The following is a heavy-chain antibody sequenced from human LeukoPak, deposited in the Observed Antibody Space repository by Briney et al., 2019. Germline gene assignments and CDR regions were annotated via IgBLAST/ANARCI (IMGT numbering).Heavy chain of an antibody. CDR1: GGSFSGYY. CDR3: ARGQRVLRYFDWTNRYFGAFDG. Sequence: PSETLSLTCAVYGGSFSGYYWSWIRQPPGKGLEWMGEINHSGSTNYNPSLKSRVTISVDTSKTQFSMTLSSVTAADTAVYYCARGQRVLRYFDWTNRYFGAFDGWGQRTLVTVSS. V-gene: IGHV4-34*01. CDR2: INHSGST. D-gene: IGHD3-9*01. J-gene: IGHJ5*01.